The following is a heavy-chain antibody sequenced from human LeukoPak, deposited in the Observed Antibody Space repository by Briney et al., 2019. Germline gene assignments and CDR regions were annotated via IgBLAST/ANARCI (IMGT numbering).Heavy chain of an antibody. CDR1: GGSISSGDYY. V-gene: IGHV4-30-4*08. J-gene: IGHJ4*02. Sequence: PSQTLSLTCTVSGGSISSGDYYWRWIRQPPGKGLEWIGYIYYSGSTYYNPSLKSRVTISVDTSKNQFSLKLSSVTAADTAVYYCARVDDSSGYYCLFDYWGQGTLVTVSS. CDR2: IYYSGST. D-gene: IGHD3-22*01. CDR3: ARVDDSSGYYCLFDY.